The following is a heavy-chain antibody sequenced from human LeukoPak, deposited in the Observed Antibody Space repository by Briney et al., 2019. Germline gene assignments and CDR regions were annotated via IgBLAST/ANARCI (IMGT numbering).Heavy chain of an antibody. V-gene: IGHV3-30*02. D-gene: IGHD3-22*01. CDR3: AKDRSSGYYGLDY. J-gene: IGHJ4*02. Sequence: SRDNSKNTLYLQMNSLRAEDTAVYYCAKDRSSGYYGLDYWGQGTLVTVSP.